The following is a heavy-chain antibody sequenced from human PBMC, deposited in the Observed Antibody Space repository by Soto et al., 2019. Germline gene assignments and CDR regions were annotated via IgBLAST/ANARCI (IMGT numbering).Heavy chain of an antibody. CDR2: ISYDGSNK. Sequence: GGSLRLSCAASGFTFSSYAMHWVRQAPGKGLEWVAVISYDGSNKYYADSVKGRFTISRDNSKNTLYLQMNSLRAEDTAVYYCARLYASEAFDIWGQGTMVTVSS. V-gene: IGHV3-30-3*01. D-gene: IGHD2-8*01. CDR3: ARLYASEAFDI. J-gene: IGHJ3*02. CDR1: GFTFSSYA.